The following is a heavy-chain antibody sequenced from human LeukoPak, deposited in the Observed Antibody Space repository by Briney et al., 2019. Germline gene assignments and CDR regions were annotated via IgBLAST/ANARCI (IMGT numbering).Heavy chain of an antibody. Sequence: GGSLRLSCAASGFTFSSYAMSWVGQGPGKGLEWVSAISGSGGSTYYADSVKGRFTISRDNSKTTLYLQMNSLRAEDTAVYYCAKAPYRDTIQLWYLFDYWGQGTLVTVSS. D-gene: IGHD5-18*01. V-gene: IGHV3-23*01. CDR1: GFTFSSYA. CDR3: AKAPYRDTIQLWYLFDY. J-gene: IGHJ4*02. CDR2: ISGSGGST.